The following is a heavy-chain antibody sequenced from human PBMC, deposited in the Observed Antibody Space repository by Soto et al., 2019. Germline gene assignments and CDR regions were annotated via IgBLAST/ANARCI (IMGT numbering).Heavy chain of an antibody. V-gene: IGHV4-59*01. J-gene: IGHJ6*02. Sequence: QVQLQESGPGLVKPSETLSLTCTVSGGSITGYYWSWIRQPPGKGLEWIGYIFYGGNTLYTPSLKSRVTISIDTSRNQFSLKLSSVTAADTAVYYCARHDVIPRQQNGMGVWGQGTTVTVSS. CDR2: IFYGGNT. D-gene: IGHD6-13*01. CDR1: GGSITGYY. CDR3: ARHDVIPRQQNGMGV.